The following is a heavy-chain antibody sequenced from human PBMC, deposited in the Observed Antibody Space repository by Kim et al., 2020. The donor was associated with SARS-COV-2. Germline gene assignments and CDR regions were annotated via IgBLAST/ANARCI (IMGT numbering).Heavy chain of an antibody. J-gene: IGHJ6*02. CDR3: ARVKEILTPDGYYYYGMDV. CDR2: IYYSGST. CDR1: GGSISSYY. D-gene: IGHD7-27*01. Sequence: SETLSLTCTVSGGSISSYYWSWIRQPPGKGLEWIGYIYYSGSTNYNPSLKSRVTISVDTSKNQFSLKLSSVTAADTAVYYCARVKEILTPDGYYYYGMDVWGQGTTVTVSS. V-gene: IGHV4-59*13.